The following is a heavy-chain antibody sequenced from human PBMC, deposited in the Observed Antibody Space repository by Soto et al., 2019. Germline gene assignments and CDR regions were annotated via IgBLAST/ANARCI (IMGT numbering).Heavy chain of an antibody. CDR1: GGTFSSYA. CDR2: IIPIFGTA. D-gene: IGHD6-19*01. Sequence: SVKVSCKASGGTFSSYAISWVRQAPGQGLEWMGGIIPIFGTANYAQKFQGRVTITADESTSTAYMELSSLRSDDTAVYYCARGTRGIAVAGTRFDPWGQGTLVTVSS. CDR3: ARGTRGIAVAGTRFDP. J-gene: IGHJ5*02. V-gene: IGHV1-69*13.